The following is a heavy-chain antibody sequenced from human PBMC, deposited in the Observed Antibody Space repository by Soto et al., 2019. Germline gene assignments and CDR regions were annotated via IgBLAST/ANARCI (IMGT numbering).Heavy chain of an antibody. CDR3: VSWMSAHFDY. J-gene: IGHJ4*02. D-gene: IGHD2-2*03. CDR1: GFNFSSYW. Sequence: EVQLVESGGGLVQPGGSLRLSCTASGFNFSSYWTHWVRQSPGRGLEWVATISRDEDNTHYADSVNGRFTISKDRSTNTLHLHMASLRAEDTAMYYCVSWMSAHFDYWGRGTLVTVSS. CDR2: ISRDEDNT. V-gene: IGHV3-74*01.